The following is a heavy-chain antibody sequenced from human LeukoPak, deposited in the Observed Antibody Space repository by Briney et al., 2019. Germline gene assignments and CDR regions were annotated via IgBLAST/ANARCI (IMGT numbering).Heavy chain of an antibody. V-gene: IGHV3-23*01. D-gene: IGHD1-26*01. CDR2: ISGSGDNT. Sequence: PGGSLRLSCAASGFTFSSYAMTWVRRAPGKGLEWVSSISGSGDNTYYADSVKGRFTISRDNSKNTLYLQMNSLRAEDTAVYYCAKAISGSNAVADYWGQGTLVTVSS. CDR3: AKAISGSNAVADY. CDR1: GFTFSSYA. J-gene: IGHJ4*02.